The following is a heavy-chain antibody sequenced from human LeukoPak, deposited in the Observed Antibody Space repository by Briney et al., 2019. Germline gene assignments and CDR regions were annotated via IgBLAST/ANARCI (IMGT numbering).Heavy chain of an antibody. Sequence: PGGSLRLSCAASGFTVSSNYMSWVRQAPGKGLEWVSVIYSGGSTYYADSVKGRFTISRDNSKNTLYLQMNSLRAEDTAVYYCARNYYDSSGLGDYWGQGTLVTVSS. CDR1: GFTVSSNY. CDR2: IYSGGST. D-gene: IGHD3-22*01. CDR3: ARNYYDSSGLGDY. V-gene: IGHV3-66*01. J-gene: IGHJ4*02.